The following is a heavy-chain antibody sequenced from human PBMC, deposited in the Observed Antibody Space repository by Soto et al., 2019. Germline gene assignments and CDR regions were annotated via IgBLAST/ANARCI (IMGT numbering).Heavy chain of an antibody. CDR2: VSGSGGST. D-gene: IGHD6-13*01. Sequence: EVQLLESGGGLVQPGGSLRLSCAASGFTFSSYAMSWVRQAPGKGLEWVSAVSGSGGSTYYADSVKGRFTISRDNSKNTLYLRMNSLRAEDTAVYYCAKENGYSSSWFEFDYWGQGPLVTVSS. V-gene: IGHV3-23*01. CDR3: AKENGYSSSWFEFDY. CDR1: GFTFSSYA. J-gene: IGHJ4*02.